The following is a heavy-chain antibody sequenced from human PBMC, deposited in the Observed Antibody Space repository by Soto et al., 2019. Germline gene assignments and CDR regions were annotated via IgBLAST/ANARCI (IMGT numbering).Heavy chain of an antibody. CDR2: INPSGGST. J-gene: IGHJ4*02. V-gene: IGHV1-46*01. D-gene: IGHD3-10*01. Sequence: QVQLVQSGAEVKKPGASVKVSCKASGYTFTSYYMHWVRQAPGQGLEWMGIINPSGGSTSYAQKCQGRVTMTRDTSSSQVYMELRSLRSEETAVYYCARVTPMVRGGIRGGYYFDYWGQGTLVTVSS. CDR3: ARVTPMVRGGIRGGYYFDY. CDR1: GYTFTSYY.